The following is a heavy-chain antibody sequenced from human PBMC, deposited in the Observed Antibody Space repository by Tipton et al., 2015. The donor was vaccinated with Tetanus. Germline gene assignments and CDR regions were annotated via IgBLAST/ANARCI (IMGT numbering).Heavy chain of an antibody. Sequence: TLSLTCTVSGGSISSSGYYWGWIRQPPGKGLEWIGTIYYSGSTYYNPSLKSRVTISVDTSKNQFSLKLSSVTAADTAVYYCARTGPVAGTVRDAFDIWGQGTMVTVSS. V-gene: IGHV4-39*01. J-gene: IGHJ3*02. CDR3: ARTGPVAGTVRDAFDI. CDR1: GGSISSSGYY. D-gene: IGHD6-19*01. CDR2: IYYSGST.